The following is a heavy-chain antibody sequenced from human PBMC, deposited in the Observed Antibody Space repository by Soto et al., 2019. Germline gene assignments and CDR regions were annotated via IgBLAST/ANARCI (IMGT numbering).Heavy chain of an antibody. CDR3: ARDGLSHAFYI. V-gene: IGHV1-3*01. CDR1: GYTFTSYA. J-gene: IGHJ3*02. CDR2: INAGNGNT. Sequence: ASAQVSCKASGYTFTSYAMHWVRQAPGQRPEWMGWINAGNGNTKYSQKFQGRVTVTIDTSAGPAYMELSSLRAGESGVYHCARDGLSHAFYIWGQGRMVTVSS. D-gene: IGHD5-12*01.